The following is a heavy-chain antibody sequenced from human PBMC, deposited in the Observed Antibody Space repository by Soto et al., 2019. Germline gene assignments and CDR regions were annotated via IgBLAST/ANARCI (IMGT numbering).Heavy chain of an antibody. CDR2: IRYDGSDE. CDR3: ARDGVGATTFFGFLDY. D-gene: IGHD1-26*01. CDR1: ASIVKGYG. Sequence: GGSLRLSCAASASIVKGYGMHWVRQAPGKGLEWVAIIRYDGSDEHYGDSVKGRFTISRDNSKNMLYLQMNSLRAEDTAVYYCARDGVGATTFFGFLDYWGQGTLVTVSS. V-gene: IGHV3-33*08. J-gene: IGHJ4*02.